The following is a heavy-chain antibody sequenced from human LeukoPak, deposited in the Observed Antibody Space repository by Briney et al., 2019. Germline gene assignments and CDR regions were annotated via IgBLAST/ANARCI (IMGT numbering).Heavy chain of an antibody. V-gene: IGHV4-59*01. CDR2: IYYSGST. CDR1: GGSISSYY. Sequence: SSETLSLTCTVSGGSISSYYWSWIRQPPGKGLEWIGYIYYSGSTNYNPSLKSRVTISVDMSKNHFSLKLRSVTAADTAVYYCARYPGLEGAGSKGAFDYWGQGTLVIVSS. D-gene: IGHD3-10*01. CDR3: ARYPGLEGAGSKGAFDY. J-gene: IGHJ4*02.